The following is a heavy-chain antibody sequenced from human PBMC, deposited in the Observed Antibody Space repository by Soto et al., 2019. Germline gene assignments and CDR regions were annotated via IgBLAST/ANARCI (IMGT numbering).Heavy chain of an antibody. CDR2: INHSGST. D-gene: IGHD3-16*02. CDR1: GGSFSGYY. CDR3: ARGTGFYDYVWGSYRYYFDY. J-gene: IGHJ4*02. V-gene: IGHV4-34*01. Sequence: PSETLSLTCAVYGGSFSGYYWSWIRQPPGKGLEWIGEINHSGSTNYNPSLKSRVTISVDTSKNQFSLKLSSVTAADTAVYYCARGTGFYDYVWGSYRYYFDYWGQGTLVTVSS.